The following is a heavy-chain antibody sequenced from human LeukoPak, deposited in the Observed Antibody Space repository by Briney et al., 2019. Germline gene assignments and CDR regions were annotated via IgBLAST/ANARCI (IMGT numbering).Heavy chain of an antibody. D-gene: IGHD5-18*01. CDR1: GGSISSSSYY. CDR3: ARRWEYSYGYFDY. V-gene: IGHV4-39*01. CDR2: IYYSGST. J-gene: IGHJ4*02. Sequence: PSETLSLACTVSGGSISSSSYYWGWIRQPPGKGLEWIGSIYYSGSTYYNPSLKSRVTISVDTSKNQFSLKLSSVTAADTAVYYCARRWEYSYGYFDYWGQGTLVTVSS.